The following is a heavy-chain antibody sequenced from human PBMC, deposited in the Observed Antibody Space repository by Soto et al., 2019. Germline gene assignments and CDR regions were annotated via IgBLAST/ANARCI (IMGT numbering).Heavy chain of an antibody. V-gene: IGHV3-30*18. D-gene: IGHD3-3*01. CDR3: AKDRAFWSGTHDAFDI. J-gene: IGHJ3*02. CDR1: EFTFSSYG. CDR2: ISYDGNNK. Sequence: PGWSLRLSCAASEFTFSSYGMHWVRQAPGKGLEWLSVISYDGNNKYYTDSVKGRFTISRDNSKNTLYLQMNSLRGEDTAVYYCAKDRAFWSGTHDAFDIWGQGTMVTVSS.